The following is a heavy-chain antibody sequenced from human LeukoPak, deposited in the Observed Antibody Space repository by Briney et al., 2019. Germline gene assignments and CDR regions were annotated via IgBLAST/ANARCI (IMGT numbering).Heavy chain of an antibody. CDR2: IIPILGIA. D-gene: IGHD3-10*01. CDR3: ARGNTMVRRYGMDV. J-gene: IGHJ6*02. Sequence: GASVKVSCKASGGTFSSYAIIWVRQAPGQGLEWMGRIIPILGIANYAQKFQGRVTITADKSTSTAYMELSSLRSEDTAVYYCARGNTMVRRYGMDVWGQGTTVTVSS. CDR1: GGTFSSYA. V-gene: IGHV1-69*04.